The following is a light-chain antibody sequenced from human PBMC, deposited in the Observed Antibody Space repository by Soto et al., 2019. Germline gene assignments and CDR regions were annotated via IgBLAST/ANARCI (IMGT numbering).Light chain of an antibody. CDR2: GAS. Sequence: EIVMTQSPDTLSVSPGERATLSCRASQSVSTNLAWYQQKPGQAPRLLFYGASTRATGIPARFSAGGSGTEFTLTISSLQSEDFAIYYCQQYIMWPSGTFGKGTRLEIK. CDR1: QSVSTN. CDR3: QQYIMWPSGT. V-gene: IGKV3-15*01. J-gene: IGKJ5*01.